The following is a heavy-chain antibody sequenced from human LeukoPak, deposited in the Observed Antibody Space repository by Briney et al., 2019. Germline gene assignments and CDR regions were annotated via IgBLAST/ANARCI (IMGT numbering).Heavy chain of an antibody. V-gene: IGHV4-59*12. Sequence: SETLSLTCTVSGGSISSYYWSWIRQPPGKGLEWIGYIYYSGRTKYNPSLKSRVTISVDTSKNQFSLKLSSVTAADTAVYYCARAKSQRGYTYGPHTYFDYWGQGTLVTVSS. CDR1: GGSISSYY. CDR2: IYYSGRT. D-gene: IGHD5-18*01. CDR3: ARAKSQRGYTYGPHTYFDY. J-gene: IGHJ4*02.